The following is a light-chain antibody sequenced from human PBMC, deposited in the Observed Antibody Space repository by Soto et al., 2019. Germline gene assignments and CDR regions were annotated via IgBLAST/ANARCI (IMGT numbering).Light chain of an antibody. J-gene: IGLJ2*01. V-gene: IGLV2-23*02. CDR2: EAT. CDR3: YSFAGSATFV. CDR1: SSDIGGYNR. Sequence: QSALTQPASVSGSAGQSITISCTGTSSDIGGYNRVSWYQHHPGKAHKLPIYEATKRPSGVSDRCSGSRSGNTASLTSSPLQSEDGAGYACYSFAGSATFVFGGGSKVPVL.